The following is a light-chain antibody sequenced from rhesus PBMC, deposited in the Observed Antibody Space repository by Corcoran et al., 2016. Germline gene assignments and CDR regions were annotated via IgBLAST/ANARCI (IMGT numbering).Light chain of an antibody. CDR1: QGITND. CDR2: EAS. J-gene: IGKJ1*01. Sequence: DIQMTQSPSSLSASVGDRVTITCRASQGITNDLAWYQPEPGQTSKLMMYEASSLQIGIPSRFSGSGSWTDFTLTISSLQSEDFATYYCQHYYSTPWTFGQGTKVEIK. CDR3: QHYYSTPWT. V-gene: IGKV1-25*01.